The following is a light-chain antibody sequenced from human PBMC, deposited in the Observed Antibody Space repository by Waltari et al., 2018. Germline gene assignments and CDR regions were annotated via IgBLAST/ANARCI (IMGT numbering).Light chain of an antibody. V-gene: IGKV3-11*01. CDR3: QQRSNWPLT. J-gene: IGKJ4*01. CDR2: GAS. CDR1: QSVSSY. Sequence: EIVLTQSPDTLSLSPGDRATLSCRASQSVSSYLAWYQQKRGPAPRLLIYGASNRATGIPARFSGSGSGPDFTLTISTLEPEDFAVYYCQQRSNWPLTFGGGTKVEIK.